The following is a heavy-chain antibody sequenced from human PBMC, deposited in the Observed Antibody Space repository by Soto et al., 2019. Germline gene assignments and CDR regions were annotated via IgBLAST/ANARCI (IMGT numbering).Heavy chain of an antibody. J-gene: IGHJ4*02. Sequence: SETLSLTCTVSGGSISSYYWSWIRQPPGKGLEWIGYIYYSGSTNYNPSLKSRVTISVDTSKNQFSLKLSSVTAADTAVYYCARVGAAAGHDYWGQGTLVTVSS. CDR2: IYYSGST. CDR1: GGSISSYY. CDR3: ARVGAAAGHDY. D-gene: IGHD6-13*01. V-gene: IGHV4-59*01.